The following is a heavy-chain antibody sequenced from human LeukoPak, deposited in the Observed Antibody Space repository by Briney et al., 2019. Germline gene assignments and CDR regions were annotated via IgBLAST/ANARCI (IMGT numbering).Heavy chain of an antibody. CDR3: AGRAAAGRCFDY. D-gene: IGHD6-13*01. CDR2: ISSGGSTI. V-gene: IGHV3-11*01. Sequence: GGSLRLSCAVSGFAFSDYYMSWIRQAPGKGLEWVSYISSGGSTISHADSVKGRFTISRDNAENSLYLQMNSLRAEDTAVYYCAGRAAAGRCFDYWGQGTLVTVSS. J-gene: IGHJ4*02. CDR1: GFAFSDYY.